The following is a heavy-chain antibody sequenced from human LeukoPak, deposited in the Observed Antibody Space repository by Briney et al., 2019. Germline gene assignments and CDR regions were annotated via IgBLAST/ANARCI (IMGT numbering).Heavy chain of an antibody. D-gene: IGHD6-19*01. V-gene: IGHV1-69*01. CDR1: GGTFSSYA. Sequence: GASVKVSCKASGGTFSSYAISWVRQAPGQGLEWMGGIIPIFGTANYAQKFQGRVTITADGSTSTAYMELSSLRAEDTAVYYCARVSSSGYVPGNWFDPWGQGTLVTVSS. J-gene: IGHJ5*02. CDR3: ARVSSSGYVPGNWFDP. CDR2: IIPIFGTA.